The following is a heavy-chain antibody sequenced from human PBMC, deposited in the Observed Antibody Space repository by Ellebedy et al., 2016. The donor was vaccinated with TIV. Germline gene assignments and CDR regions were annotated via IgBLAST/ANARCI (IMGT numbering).Heavy chain of an antibody. Sequence: MPSETLSLTCTVSGGSVSSGSYYWSWIRQPPGKGLEWIGYIYYSGSTNYNPSLKSRVTISVDTSKNQFSLKLSSVTAADTAVYYCARDATPGGQLWSYLDYYYYGMDVWGQGTTVTVSS. J-gene: IGHJ6*02. CDR2: IYYSGST. CDR3: ARDATPGGQLWSYLDYYYYGMDV. V-gene: IGHV4-61*01. D-gene: IGHD5-18*01. CDR1: GGSVSSGSYY.